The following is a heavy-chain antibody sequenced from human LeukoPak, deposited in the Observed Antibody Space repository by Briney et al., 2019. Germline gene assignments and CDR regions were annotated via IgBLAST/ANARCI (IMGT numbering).Heavy chain of an antibody. D-gene: IGHD3-3*01. J-gene: IGHJ4*02. CDR3: AKDVDDSVFHFDY. V-gene: IGHV3-30*18. CDR2: ISYDGSNK. CDR1: GFTFSSYG. Sequence: GGSLRLSCAASGFTFSSYGMHWVRQAPGKGLEWVAVISYDGSNKYYADSVKGRFTISRDNSKNTLYLQMNSLRAEGTAVYYCAKDVDDSVFHFDYWGQGTLVTVSS.